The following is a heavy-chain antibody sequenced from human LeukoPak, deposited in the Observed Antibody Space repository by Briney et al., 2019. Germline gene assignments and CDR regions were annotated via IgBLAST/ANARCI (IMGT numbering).Heavy chain of an antibody. CDR2: VNPNSGNT. Sequence: ASVKVSCKASGYTFTSYGISWARQATGQGLEWMGWVNPNSGNTGYAQKFQGRVTMTMDPSISTAYMELSSLRSEDTAVYYCARRSDDYDSSAYYHWGQGTLVTVSS. CDR3: ARRSDDYDSSAYYH. J-gene: IGHJ4*02. V-gene: IGHV1-8*02. D-gene: IGHD3-22*01. CDR1: GYTFTSYG.